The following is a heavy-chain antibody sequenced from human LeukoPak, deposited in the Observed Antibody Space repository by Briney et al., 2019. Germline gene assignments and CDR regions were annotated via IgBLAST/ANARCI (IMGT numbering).Heavy chain of an antibody. CDR3: AKDLYVSGRYDAFDI. Sequence: GGSLRLSCAASGFTFSSYAMSWVRQAPGEGLEWVSSITTSGGSTYYADSVKGRFTISRDNAKNTLYLQMNSLRAEDTSVYYCAKDLYVSGRYDAFDIWGQGTMVTVSS. V-gene: IGHV3-23*01. J-gene: IGHJ3*02. CDR2: ITTSGGST. D-gene: IGHD3-10*01. CDR1: GFTFSSYA.